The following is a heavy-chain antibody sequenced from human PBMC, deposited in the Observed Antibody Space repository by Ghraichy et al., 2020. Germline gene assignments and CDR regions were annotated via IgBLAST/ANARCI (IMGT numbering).Heavy chain of an antibody. CDR1: GFTFSSYT. Sequence: GGSLRLSCAASGFTFSSYTMNWVRQAPGKGLEWVSYISSSSSTIYYADSVKGRFTISRDNAKNSLYLQMNSLRDEDTAVYYCSREWDDSSGYYNCFDPWGQGTLVTVSS. V-gene: IGHV3-48*02. D-gene: IGHD3-22*01. CDR3: SREWDDSSGYYNCFDP. CDR2: ISSSSSTI. J-gene: IGHJ5*02.